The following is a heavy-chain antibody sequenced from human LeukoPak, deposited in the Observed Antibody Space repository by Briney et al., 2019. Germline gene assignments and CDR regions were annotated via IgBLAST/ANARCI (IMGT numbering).Heavy chain of an antibody. CDR1: GGTFSSYA. CDR2: IIPILGIA. Sequence: ASVKVSCKASGGTFSSYAISWVRQAPGQGLEWMGRIIPILGIANYAQKLQGRVTMTTDTSTSTAYMELRSLRSDDTAVYYCARAAWGYDSSGYYPLYYYYYMDVWGKGTTVTVSS. D-gene: IGHD3-22*01. J-gene: IGHJ6*03. V-gene: IGHV1-69*04. CDR3: ARAAWGYDSSGYYPLYYYYYMDV.